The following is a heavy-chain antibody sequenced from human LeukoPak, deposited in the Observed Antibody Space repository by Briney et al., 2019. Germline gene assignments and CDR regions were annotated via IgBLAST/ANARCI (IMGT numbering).Heavy chain of an antibody. D-gene: IGHD6-19*01. V-gene: IGHV3-64D*06. CDR1: GFTFSSYA. CDR3: VKAMGIAVAGTKYYFDY. CDR2: ISSNGGST. Sequence: PGGSLRLSCSASGFTFSSYAMHWVRQAPGKGLEYVSAISSNGGSTYYADSVKGRFTISRDNSKNTLYLQMSSLRAEDKAVYYCVKAMGIAVAGTKYYFDYWGQGTLVTVSS. J-gene: IGHJ4*02.